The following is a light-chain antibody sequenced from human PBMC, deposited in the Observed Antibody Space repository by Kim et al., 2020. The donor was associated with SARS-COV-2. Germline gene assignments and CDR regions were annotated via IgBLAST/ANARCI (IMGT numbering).Light chain of an antibody. CDR2: AAF. Sequence: SVGDRVTITCRASQGISSYLAWYQQKPGKAPKLLIYAAFSLQSGVPSRFSGSGSDTEFTLTISSLQPEDTATYYCQQLNSYTTLTFGGGTKVDIK. V-gene: IGKV1-9*01. CDR1: QGISSY. J-gene: IGKJ4*01. CDR3: QQLNSYTTLT.